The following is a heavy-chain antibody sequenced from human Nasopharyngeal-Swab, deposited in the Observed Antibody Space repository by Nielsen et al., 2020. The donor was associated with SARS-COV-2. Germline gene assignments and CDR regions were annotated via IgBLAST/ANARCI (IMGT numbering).Heavy chain of an antibody. Sequence: SLKISCAASGFTFDDYAMHWVRQAPGKGLEWVSGISWNSGSIGYADSVKGRFTISRDNAKNSLYLQMNSLRAEDTALYYCAKDIYYYDSSDYHPLGYWGQGTLVTVSS. CDR1: GFTFDDYA. CDR3: AKDIYYYDSSDYHPLGY. J-gene: IGHJ4*02. CDR2: ISWNSGSI. D-gene: IGHD3-22*01. V-gene: IGHV3-9*01.